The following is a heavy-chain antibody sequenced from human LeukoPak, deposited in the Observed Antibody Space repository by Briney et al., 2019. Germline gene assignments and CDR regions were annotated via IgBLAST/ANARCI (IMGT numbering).Heavy chain of an antibody. CDR2: ISGHNGNT. CDR3: ARDGITPDAFDI. V-gene: IGHV1-18*01. D-gene: IGHD3-10*01. Sequence: ASVKVSCKASGYTFIIYGITWVRQAPGQGLEWMGWISGHNGNTNYAQKVQGRVTMTTDTFTSTAYMELRSLRSDDTAVYYCARDGITPDAFDIWGQGTMVTVSS. CDR1: GYTFIIYG. J-gene: IGHJ3*02.